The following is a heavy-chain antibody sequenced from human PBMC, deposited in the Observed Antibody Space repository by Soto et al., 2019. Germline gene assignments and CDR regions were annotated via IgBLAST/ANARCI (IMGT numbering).Heavy chain of an antibody. J-gene: IGHJ3*02. CDR2: INYSGRT. V-gene: IGHV4-31*03. Sequence: QVQLQESGPGLVKPSQTLSLTCTVSGGSISSGGYFWSWIRQHPGQGLEWIGDINYSGRTYSNPSLKSRVTRSVDTSKNQFSLKLSSVTAADTAVYYCARDILLWFGELPPRAHDAFDIWGQGTMVTVSS. D-gene: IGHD3-10*01. CDR3: ARDILLWFGELPPRAHDAFDI. CDR1: GGSISSGGYF.